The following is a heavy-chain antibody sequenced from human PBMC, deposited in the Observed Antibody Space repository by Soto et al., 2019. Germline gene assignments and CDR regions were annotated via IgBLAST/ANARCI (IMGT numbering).Heavy chain of an antibody. CDR3: ARSLYSSSWYHSGNSYYYYGMDV. D-gene: IGHD6-13*01. CDR2: IIAFSDIV. J-gene: IGHJ6*02. V-gene: IGHV1-69*12. CDR1: GGTFGIYA. Sequence: QVQLVQSGAEVKKPGSSVKVSCKASGGTFGIYAITWVRQAPGQGLEWMGGIIAFSDIVNYTQKLQGRVTITADESTNTAYMDLSSLRSGDTAVYYCARSLYSSSWYHSGNSYYYYGMDVWGQGTTVTVSS.